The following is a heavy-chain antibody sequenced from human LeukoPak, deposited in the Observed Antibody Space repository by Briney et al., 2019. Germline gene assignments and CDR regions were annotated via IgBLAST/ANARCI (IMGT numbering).Heavy chain of an antibody. D-gene: IGHD2-21*02. V-gene: IGHV3-23*01. Sequence: GGSLRLSCTASGFTFSNYAMTWVRQAPGKGLEWVSTMSGSGGSTYYAGSVKGRFTISRDNSKNTLYLQMNSLRAEDTAVYYCAKSRAYCGGDCYPPLWFDPWGQGTLVTVSS. CDR3: AKSRAYCGGDCYPPLWFDP. J-gene: IGHJ5*02. CDR2: MSGSGGST. CDR1: GFTFSNYA.